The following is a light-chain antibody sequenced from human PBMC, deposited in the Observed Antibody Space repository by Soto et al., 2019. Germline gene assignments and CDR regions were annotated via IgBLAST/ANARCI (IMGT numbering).Light chain of an antibody. CDR2: EVT. J-gene: IGLJ1*01. V-gene: IGLV2-8*01. Sequence: QSVLTQPPSASGSPGQSLTSSCTWTSGGVGFYNFVSWYQQRPGKAPKLVIYEVTKRPSGVPHRFSGSKSGSTASLTVSGLQADDEADYYCASYAGTKLFVFGSGTKVTVL. CDR1: SGGVGFYNF. CDR3: ASYAGTKLFV.